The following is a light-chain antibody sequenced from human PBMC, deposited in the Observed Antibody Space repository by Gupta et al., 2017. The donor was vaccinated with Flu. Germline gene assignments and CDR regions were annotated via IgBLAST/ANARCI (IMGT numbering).Light chain of an antibody. CDR3: QQFNDWPYT. CDR2: AAS. CDR1: QSVTTN. V-gene: IGKV3-15*01. Sequence: GESAPLSCGASQSVTTNLAWYQQTPGQVPRLLIFAASTRAPGVPTRFSARGSGTEFTLTISGLQSEDFAVYYCQQFNDWPYTFGQGTKVEIK. J-gene: IGKJ2*01.